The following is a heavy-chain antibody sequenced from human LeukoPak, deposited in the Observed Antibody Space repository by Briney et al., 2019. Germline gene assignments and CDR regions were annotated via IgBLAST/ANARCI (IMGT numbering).Heavy chain of an antibody. D-gene: IGHD3-22*01. CDR2: ISGSGGSA. CDR1: GFTFSSYA. Sequence: GGSLRLSCAASGFTFSSYAMSWVRQAPGKGLEWVSAISGSGGSAYYADSVKGRFTISRDNSKNTLYLQMNSLRAEDTAVYYCARVDSSGYYSLVWGQGTMVTVSS. CDR3: ARVDSSGYYSLV. J-gene: IGHJ3*01. V-gene: IGHV3-23*01.